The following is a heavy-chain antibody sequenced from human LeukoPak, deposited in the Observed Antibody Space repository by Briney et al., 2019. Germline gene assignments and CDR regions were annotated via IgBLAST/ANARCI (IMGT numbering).Heavy chain of an antibody. CDR2: IYPGDSDT. V-gene: IGHV5-51*01. Sequence: NHGESLKISCKGSGYSFTSYWIGWVRQMPGKGLEWMGIIYPGDSDTRYSPSFQGQVTISADKSISTAYLQWSSLKASDTAMYYCARTLGYCSSTSCYQTDYYYYGMDVWGQGTTVTVSS. CDR1: GYSFTSYW. J-gene: IGHJ6*02. D-gene: IGHD2-2*01. CDR3: ARTLGYCSSTSCYQTDYYYYGMDV.